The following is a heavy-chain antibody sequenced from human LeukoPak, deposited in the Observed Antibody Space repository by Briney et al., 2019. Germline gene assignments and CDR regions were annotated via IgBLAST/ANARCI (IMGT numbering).Heavy chain of an antibody. CDR2: ISYDGSNK. J-gene: IGHJ6*03. D-gene: IGHD2-15*01. V-gene: IGHV3-30*03. CDR3: ARRIGYCSGGSCLRGDYYYYMDV. CDR1: GFTFSSYG. Sequence: PGGSLRLSCAASGFTFSSYGMHWVRQAPGKGLEWVAVISYDGSNKYYADSVKGRFTISRDNSKNTLYLQMNSLRAEDTAVYYCARRIGYCSGGSCLRGDYYYYMDVWGKGTTVTISS.